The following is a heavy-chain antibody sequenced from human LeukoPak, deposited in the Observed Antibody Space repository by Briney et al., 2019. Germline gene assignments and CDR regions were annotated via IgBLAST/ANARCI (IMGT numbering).Heavy chain of an antibody. D-gene: IGHD3-10*01. J-gene: IGHJ5*02. Sequence: SETLSLTCTVSGGSINSDTYYWTWIRQPAGKGLEWIRRMSTTGSPQYNPSLKSRATMTIDTAKNQFSLKLTSVIAADTAAYYCARDRGVITARGLPSWFDPWGQGILVTVSS. CDR1: GGSINSDTYY. CDR3: ARDRGVITARGLPSWFDP. V-gene: IGHV4-61*02. CDR2: MSTTGSP.